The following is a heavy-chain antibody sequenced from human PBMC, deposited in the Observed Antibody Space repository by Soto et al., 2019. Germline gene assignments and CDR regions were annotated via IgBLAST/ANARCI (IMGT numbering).Heavy chain of an antibody. CDR1: GFTFSSYG. V-gene: IGHV3-33*01. Sequence: QVQLVESGGGVVQPGRSLRLSCAASGFTFSSYGMHWVRQAPGKGLEWVAVIWYDGSNKYYADSVKGRFTISRDNSKNTLYLQMNSLRAEDTSVYYCARGRGGSNDGYYYGMDVWGQGTTVTVSS. J-gene: IGHJ6*02. D-gene: IGHD1-1*01. CDR2: IWYDGSNK. CDR3: ARGRGGSNDGYYYGMDV.